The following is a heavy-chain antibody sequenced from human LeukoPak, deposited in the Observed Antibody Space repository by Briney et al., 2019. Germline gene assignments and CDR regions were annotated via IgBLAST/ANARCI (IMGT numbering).Heavy chain of an antibody. Sequence: GGSLRLSCAASGFTFSNYGMHWVRQAPGKGLEWVAVISYDGSNKFYADSVKGRFTTSRDNSKNTLYLQMNSLRVEDTAVYYCAKGGDDYDSSGDDHWGQGTQVTVSS. V-gene: IGHV3-30*18. CDR1: GFTFSNYG. CDR2: ISYDGSNK. J-gene: IGHJ4*02. CDR3: AKGGDDYDSSGDDH. D-gene: IGHD3-22*01.